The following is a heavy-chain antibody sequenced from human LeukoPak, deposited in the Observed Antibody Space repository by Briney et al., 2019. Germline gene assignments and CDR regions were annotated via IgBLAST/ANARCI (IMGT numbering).Heavy chain of an antibody. Sequence: GGSLRLSCAASGFTFSSYAMSWVRQAPGKGLEWVSAISGSGGSTYYADSVKGRFTLSRENPKNTLYLQRNSLRAEDTAVYYCAARGGKGAFDIWGQGTMVTVSS. V-gene: IGHV3-23*01. J-gene: IGHJ3*02. CDR1: GFTFSSYA. D-gene: IGHD3-16*01. CDR3: AARGGKGAFDI. CDR2: ISGSGGST.